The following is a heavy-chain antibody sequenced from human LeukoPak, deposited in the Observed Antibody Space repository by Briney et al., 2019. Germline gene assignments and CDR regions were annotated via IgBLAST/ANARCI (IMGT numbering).Heavy chain of an antibody. D-gene: IGHD3-9*01. CDR3: ASPTISNWFDP. CDR1: GGSISSYY. J-gene: IGHJ5*02. V-gene: IGHV4-59*05. CDR2: IYYSGST. Sequence: SETLSLTCTVSGGSISSYYWSWIRQPPGKGLEWIGSIYYSGSTYYNPSLKSRVTISVDTSKNQFSLKLSSVTAADTAVYYCASPTISNWFDPWGQGTLVTVSS.